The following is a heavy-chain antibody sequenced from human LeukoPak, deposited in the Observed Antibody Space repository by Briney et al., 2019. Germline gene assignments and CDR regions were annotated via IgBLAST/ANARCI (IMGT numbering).Heavy chain of an antibody. CDR1: GFTFSSYS. V-gene: IGHV3-21*01. D-gene: IGHD1-26*01. CDR3: ARDNLPGVGARIHAFDI. Sequence: PGGSLRLSCAASGFTFSSYSMNWVRQAPGKGLEWVSSISSSSSYIYYADSVKGRFTISRDNAKNSLYLQMNSLRAEDTAVYYCARDNLPGVGARIHAFDIWGQGTMVTVSS. CDR2: ISSSSSYI. J-gene: IGHJ3*02.